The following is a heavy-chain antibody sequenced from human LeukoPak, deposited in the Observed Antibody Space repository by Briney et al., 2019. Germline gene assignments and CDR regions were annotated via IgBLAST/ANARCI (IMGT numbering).Heavy chain of an antibody. CDR3: ARVATPDVSSPLDF. J-gene: IGHJ4*02. V-gene: IGHV4-4*07. CDR2: IFSRGGA. D-gene: IGHD6-19*01. CDR1: GGSITGFF. Sequence: SETLSLTCAVSGGSITGFFWTWIRQPAGEGLQYIGRIFSRGGANYNPSLQSRVAMSVDASQNLFSLKLTSVTAADTAVYFCARVATPDVSSPLDFWGQGILVTVSS.